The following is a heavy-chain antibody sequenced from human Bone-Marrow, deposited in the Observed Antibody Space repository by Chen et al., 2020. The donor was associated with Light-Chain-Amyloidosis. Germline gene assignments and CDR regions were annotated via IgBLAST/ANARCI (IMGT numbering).Heavy chain of an antibody. J-gene: IGHJ3*02. CDR3: ARVGFYNWNVHNAFDI. Sequence: EVQLVESGGGLVQPGRSLRISCTASGFTFSSYEMNWVRQAPGKGLEWVSYISSSGSTIYYADSVKGRFTISRDNAKNSLYLQMNSLRAEDTAVYYCARVGFYNWNVHNAFDIWGQGTMVTVSS. CDR1: GFTFSSYE. D-gene: IGHD1-1*01. V-gene: IGHV3-48*03. CDR2: ISSSGSTI.